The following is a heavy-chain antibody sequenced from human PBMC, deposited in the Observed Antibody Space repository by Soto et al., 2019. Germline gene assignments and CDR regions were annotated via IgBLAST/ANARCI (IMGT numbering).Heavy chain of an antibody. D-gene: IGHD4-17*01. Sequence: SETLSLTCTVSGGSISSYYWSWIRQPPGKGLEWIGYIYYSGSTNYNPSLKSRVTISVYTSKNQFSLKLSSVAAADTAVYYCASSGDYGDFPFDYWGQGTLVTVSS. CDR1: GGSISSYY. J-gene: IGHJ4*02. V-gene: IGHV4-59*08. CDR2: IYYSGST. CDR3: ASSGDYGDFPFDY.